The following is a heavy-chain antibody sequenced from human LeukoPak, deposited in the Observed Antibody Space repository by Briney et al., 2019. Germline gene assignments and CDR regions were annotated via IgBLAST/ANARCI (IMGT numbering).Heavy chain of an antibody. J-gene: IGHJ4*02. Sequence: ASVKVSCKASGYTFTGYYMHWVRQAPGQGLEWMGWINPNSGGTNYAQNFQGRVTMTRDTSISTAYMELSRLRSDDTAVYYCAGDPLLGYYDSGDYSWGQGTLVTVSS. CDR3: AGDPLLGYYDSGDYS. D-gene: IGHD3-22*01. CDR1: GYTFTGYY. CDR2: INPNSGGT. V-gene: IGHV1-2*02.